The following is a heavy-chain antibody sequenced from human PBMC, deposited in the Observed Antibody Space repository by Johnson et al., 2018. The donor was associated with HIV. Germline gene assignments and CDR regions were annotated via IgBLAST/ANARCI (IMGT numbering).Heavy chain of an antibody. CDR2: IKQDGTEK. V-gene: IGHV3-7*03. CDR1: GFTFSDHY. Sequence: VQLVESGGGLVKPGGSLRLSCAASGFTFSDHYMSWVRQAPGKGLEWVANIKQDGTEKFYADSVKGRFSISRDNAKNSLYLQMNSLRAEDTALYYCARYFGVVIYDAFDIWGQGTMVTVSS. CDR3: ARYFGVVIYDAFDI. D-gene: IGHD3-3*01. J-gene: IGHJ3*02.